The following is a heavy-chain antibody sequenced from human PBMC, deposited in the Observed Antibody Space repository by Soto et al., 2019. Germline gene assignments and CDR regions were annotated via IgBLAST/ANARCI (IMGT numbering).Heavy chain of an antibody. J-gene: IGHJ4*01. CDR1: GFSLTTSGAA. CDR3: SHRSVEIRAYYYDH. Sequence: QITLKESGPPLVKPTQTLTLTCMFSGFSLTTSGAAVAGIRQSPGKALERLALIYWDDDKRYNPSLKSRLTIPKKTYTSHEVLKQNHKHHVDKGTYYCSHRSVEIRAYYYDHSRQG. CDR2: IYWDDDK. V-gene: IGHV2-5*02.